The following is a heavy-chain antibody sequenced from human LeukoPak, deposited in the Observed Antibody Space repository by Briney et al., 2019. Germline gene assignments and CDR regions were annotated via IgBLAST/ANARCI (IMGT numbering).Heavy chain of an antibody. CDR1: GFTFSSYA. Sequence: GGSLRLSCAASGFTFSSYAMSWVRQAPGKGLEWVSTISGGGDSTYYADAVKGRFTISRDNSKNTLSLQMNSLRAEDTAVYYCAKNVRYYYYMDVWGKGTTVTVSS. CDR3: AKNVRYYYYMDV. D-gene: IGHD6-6*01. V-gene: IGHV3-23*01. J-gene: IGHJ6*03. CDR2: ISGGGDST.